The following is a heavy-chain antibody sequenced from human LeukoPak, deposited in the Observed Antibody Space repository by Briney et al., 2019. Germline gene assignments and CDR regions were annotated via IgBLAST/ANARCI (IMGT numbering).Heavy chain of an antibody. V-gene: IGHV4-30-4*08. CDR2: IYYSGST. CDR1: GGSISSGDYY. Sequence: SQTLSLTCTVSGGSISSGDYYWSWIRQPPGKGLEWNGYIYYSGSTYYNPSLKSRVTISVDTSKNQLSLKLSSVTAADTAVYYCARVLGYCSSTSCYTHLDYWGQGTLVTVSS. CDR3: ARVLGYCSSTSCYTHLDY. J-gene: IGHJ4*02. D-gene: IGHD2-2*02.